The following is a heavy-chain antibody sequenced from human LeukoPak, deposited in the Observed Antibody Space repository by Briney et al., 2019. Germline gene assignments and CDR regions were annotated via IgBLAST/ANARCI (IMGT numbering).Heavy chain of an antibody. Sequence: GGSLRLSCAASGFTFSSYAMSWVRQAPGKGLEWVCLFKSKTDGGTTHYAAPVKGRFTISRDDSKNTLYLQMNSLKTEDTAVYYCTTGGITSDYWGQGTLVTVSS. CDR2: FKSKTDGGTT. CDR1: GFTFSSYA. CDR3: TTGGITSDY. J-gene: IGHJ4*02. V-gene: IGHV3-15*01. D-gene: IGHD3-16*01.